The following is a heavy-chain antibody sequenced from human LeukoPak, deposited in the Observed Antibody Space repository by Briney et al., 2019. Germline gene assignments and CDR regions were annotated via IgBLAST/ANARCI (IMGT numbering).Heavy chain of an antibody. Sequence: PGGSLRLSCAASGFTFSSYAMHWVRQAPGKGLEWVAVISYDGSNKYYADSVKGRFTISRDNSKNTLYLQMNSLRAEDTAVYYCARGRRGFWSGYLDYWGQGTLVTVSS. CDR2: ISYDGSNK. CDR1: GFTFSSYA. V-gene: IGHV3-30-3*01. J-gene: IGHJ4*02. CDR3: ARGRRGFWSGYLDY. D-gene: IGHD3-3*01.